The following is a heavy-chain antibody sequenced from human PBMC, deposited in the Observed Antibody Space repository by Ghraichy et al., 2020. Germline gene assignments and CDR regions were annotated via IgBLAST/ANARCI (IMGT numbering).Heavy chain of an antibody. V-gene: IGHV3-30*18. J-gene: IGHJ4*02. D-gene: IGHD3-10*01. CDR3: AKDQDYGSGSLDY. CDR1: GFTFSSYG. Sequence: LSLTCAASGFTFSSYGMHWVRQAPGKGLEWVAVISYDGSNKYYADSVKGRFTISRDTSKNTLYLQMNSLRAEDTAVYYCAKDQDYGSGSLDYWGQGTLVTVSS. CDR2: ISYDGSNK.